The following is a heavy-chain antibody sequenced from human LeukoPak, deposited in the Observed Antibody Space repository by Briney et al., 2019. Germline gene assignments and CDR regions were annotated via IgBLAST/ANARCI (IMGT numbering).Heavy chain of an antibody. Sequence: SVKVSCKASGGTFSSYAISWVRQAPGQGLEWMGGIIPIFGTANYAQKFQGRVTITADESTSTAYMELSSLRSEDTAAYYCARSIRYFESSRVRWSDPWGQGTLVTVSS. CDR1: GGTFSSYA. CDR3: ARSIRYFESSRVRWSDP. J-gene: IGHJ5*02. CDR2: IIPIFGTA. D-gene: IGHD3-9*01. V-gene: IGHV1-69*13.